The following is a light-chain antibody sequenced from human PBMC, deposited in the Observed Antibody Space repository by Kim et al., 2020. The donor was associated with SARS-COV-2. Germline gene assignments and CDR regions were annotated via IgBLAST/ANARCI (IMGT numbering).Light chain of an antibody. CDR3: QQRSNWPVT. J-gene: IGKJ1*01. Sequence: LRPGERATLSGRASQGVGSQLAWYQQTPGQAPRLLIYDAFNRATGIPARFSGSGSGTDFTLTISSLEPEDLAVYYCQQRSNWPVTFGQGTKVDIK. V-gene: IGKV3-11*01. CDR1: QGVGSQ. CDR2: DAF.